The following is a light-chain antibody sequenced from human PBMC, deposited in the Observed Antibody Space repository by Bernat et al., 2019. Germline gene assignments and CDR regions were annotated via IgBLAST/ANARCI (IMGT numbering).Light chain of an antibody. CDR1: QSVSNNY. Sequence: DIVLTQSPGTLSLSPGERATLSCRASQSVSNNYLAWYQQKPGQASRLLIYDASSRVTGIPDRFSGSGSGTDFALTSSRLETEDIAVYYCQEYGNAPSPQAFGQVTKVEIK. J-gene: IGKJ1*01. CDR3: QEYGNAPSPQA. CDR2: DAS. V-gene: IGKV3-20*01.